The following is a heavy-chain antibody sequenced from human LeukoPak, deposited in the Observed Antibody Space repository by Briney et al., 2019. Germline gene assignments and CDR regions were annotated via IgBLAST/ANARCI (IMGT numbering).Heavy chain of an antibody. CDR1: GYTFTSYD. V-gene: IGHV1-8*01. J-gene: IGHJ6*03. CDR2: MNPNSGNT. CDR3: ARGLSGYTGYYYMDV. D-gene: IGHD3-22*01. Sequence: ASVKVSCKASGYTFTSYDINWVRQATGQGLEWMGWMNPNSGNTGYAQKFQGRVTMTRNTSISTAYMELSSLRSEDTAVYYCARGLSGYTGYYYMDVWGKGTTVTASS.